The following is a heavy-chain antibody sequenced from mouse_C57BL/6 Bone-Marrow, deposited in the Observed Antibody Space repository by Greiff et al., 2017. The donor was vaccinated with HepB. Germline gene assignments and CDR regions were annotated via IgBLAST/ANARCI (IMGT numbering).Heavy chain of an antibody. V-gene: IGHV2-2*01. CDR1: GFSLTSYG. CDR2: IWSGGST. D-gene: IGHD1-1*01. J-gene: IGHJ4*01. Sequence: QVQLQHSGPGLVQPSQRLSITCTVSGFSLTSYGVHWVRQSPGKGLEWLGVIWSGGSTDYNAAFISRLSISKDNSKSQVFFKMNSLQADDTAIYYCARSFYYYGSSCYAMDYGGQGTSVTVSS. CDR3: ARSFYYYGSSCYAMDY.